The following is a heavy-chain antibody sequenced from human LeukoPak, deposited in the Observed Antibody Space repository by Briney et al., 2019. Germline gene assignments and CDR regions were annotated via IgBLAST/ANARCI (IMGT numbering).Heavy chain of an antibody. V-gene: IGHV3-21*01. CDR2: ISSGSSFI. Sequence: PGGSLRLSCAASGFTFSTYSMNWVRQAPGNGLEWVSSISSGSSFIYYADSVKGRFTISRDNAKNSLFLQMNSLRAEDTAVYYCARESSGYFYWGQGTLVTVSS. CDR1: GFTFSTYS. D-gene: IGHD3-22*01. J-gene: IGHJ4*02. CDR3: ARESSGYFY.